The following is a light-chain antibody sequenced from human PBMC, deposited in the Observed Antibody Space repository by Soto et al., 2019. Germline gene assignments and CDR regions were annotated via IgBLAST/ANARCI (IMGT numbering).Light chain of an antibody. CDR2: EVS. Sequence: QSALTQPASVSGSPGQSITISCTGTSSDVGSYDLVSWYQQHPGNAPKLMIYEVSKRPSGVSDRFSGSKSGNTASLTISGLQADDEADHYCCSYATTTLFGGGTQLTVL. CDR1: SSDVGSYDL. J-gene: IGLJ2*01. CDR3: CSYATTTL. V-gene: IGLV2-23*02.